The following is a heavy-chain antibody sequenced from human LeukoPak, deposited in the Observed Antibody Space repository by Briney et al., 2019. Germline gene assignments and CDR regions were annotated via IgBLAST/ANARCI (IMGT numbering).Heavy chain of an antibody. J-gene: IGHJ3*02. V-gene: IGHV1-3*01. D-gene: IGHD3-10*01. Sequence: KFQGRVTITRDTSASTAYMELSSLRSEDTAVYYCARDGRFGELLGLDAFDIWGQGTMVTVSS. CDR3: ARDGRFGELLGLDAFDI.